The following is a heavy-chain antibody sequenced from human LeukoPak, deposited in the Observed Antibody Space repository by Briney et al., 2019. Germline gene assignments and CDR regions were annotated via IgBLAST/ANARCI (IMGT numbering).Heavy chain of an antibody. J-gene: IGHJ4*02. CDR3: ASLGYCSSTSCLY. CDR1: GFTFDDYG. V-gene: IGHV3-20*04. CDR2: INWNGGST. Sequence: GGSLRLSCAASGFTFDDYGMSWVRQAPGKGLEWVSGINWNGGSTGYADSVKGRFTISRDNAKNSLYLQINSLRAEDTALYYCASLGYCSSTSCLYWGQGTLVTVSS. D-gene: IGHD2-2*01.